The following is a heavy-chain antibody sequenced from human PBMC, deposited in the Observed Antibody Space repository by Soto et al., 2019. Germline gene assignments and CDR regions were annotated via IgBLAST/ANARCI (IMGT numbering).Heavy chain of an antibody. J-gene: IGHJ6*02. CDR2: INPNSGGT. Sequence: XSVKVACKASGYPLTGYYMHWVRQAPGQGLEWMGWINPNSGGTNYAQKFQGWVTMTRDTSISTAYMELSRLRSDDTAVYYCAREESSSTPGYYGMDVWGQGTTVTVSS. V-gene: IGHV1-2*04. D-gene: IGHD6-6*01. CDR3: AREESSSTPGYYGMDV. CDR1: GYPLTGYY.